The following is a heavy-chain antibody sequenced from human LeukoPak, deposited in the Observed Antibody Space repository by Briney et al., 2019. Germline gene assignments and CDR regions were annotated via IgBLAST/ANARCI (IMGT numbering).Heavy chain of an antibody. V-gene: IGHV4-39*07. J-gene: IGHJ4*02. CDR3: ARDLLPYCSSTSCFIWPFLEWSRPGSFDY. CDR2: ISYTGST. CDR1: GGSISSSSYY. D-gene: IGHD2-2*01. Sequence: SETLSLTCTVSGGSISSSSYYWGWIRQPPGKGLEWIGSISYTGSTYYNPSLKSRVTISVDTSKNQFSLKLSSVTAADTAVYYCARDLLPYCSSTSCFIWPFLEWSRPGSFDYWGQGTLVTVSS.